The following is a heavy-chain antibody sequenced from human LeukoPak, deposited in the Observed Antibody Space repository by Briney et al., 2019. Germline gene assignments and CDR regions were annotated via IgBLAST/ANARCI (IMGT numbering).Heavy chain of an antibody. CDR1: GGSISSGGYY. V-gene: IGHV4-30-2*01. CDR3: ARESGPEYCSSTSCSIDY. J-gene: IGHJ4*02. D-gene: IGHD2-2*01. CDR2: IYHSGSA. Sequence: SETLSLTCTVSGGSISSGGYYWSWIRQPPGKGLEWIGYIYHSGSAYYNPSLKSRVTISVDRSKNQFSLKLSSVTAADTAVYYCARESGPEYCSSTSCSIDYWGQGTLVTVSS.